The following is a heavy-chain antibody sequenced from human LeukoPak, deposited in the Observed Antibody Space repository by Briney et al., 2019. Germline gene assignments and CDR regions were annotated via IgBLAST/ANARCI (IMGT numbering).Heavy chain of an antibody. CDR2: MNPNSGNT. CDR3: ARVPSIAVRPAPFNWYFDL. D-gene: IGHD6-6*01. CDR1: GYTFTSYD. V-gene: IGHV1-8*01. J-gene: IGHJ2*01. Sequence: ASVKVSCKASGYTFTSYDINWVRQATGQGLEWMGWMNPNSGNTGYAQKFQGRVTMTRNTSISTAYMELSSLRFEDTAVYYCARVPSIAVRPAPFNWYFDLWGRGTLVTVSS.